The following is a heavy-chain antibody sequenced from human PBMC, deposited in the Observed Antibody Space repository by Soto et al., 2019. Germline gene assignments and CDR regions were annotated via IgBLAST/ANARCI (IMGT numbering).Heavy chain of an antibody. CDR2: IHYRGST. CDR1: GGSISSGDYY. CDR3: ARSRYSGSYFFDY. Sequence: SETRCLTCTVSGGSISSGDYYWSWIRQPPGKSLEWIAYIHYRGSTYHNPSLKSRVTIXLXTXXXXXPTXLXXVTXADTAVYYCARSRYSGSYFFDYWGQGILVTVS. D-gene: IGHD1-26*01. V-gene: IGHV4-30-4*01. J-gene: IGHJ4*02.